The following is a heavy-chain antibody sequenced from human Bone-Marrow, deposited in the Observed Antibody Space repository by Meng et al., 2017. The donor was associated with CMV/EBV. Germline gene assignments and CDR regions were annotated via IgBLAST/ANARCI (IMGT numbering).Heavy chain of an antibody. CDR1: GFTFSDHY. CDR2: IKSKTDGGTT. CDR3: TTESPYYYDSSGPPTEY. J-gene: IGHJ4*02. Sequence: GESLKISCAASGFTFSDHYMDWVRQAPGKGLEWVGRIKSKTDGGTTDYAAPVKGRFTISRDDSKNTLYLQMNSLKTEDTAVYYCTTESPYYYDSSGPPTEYWGQGTLVTVSS. V-gene: IGHV3-15*01. D-gene: IGHD3-22*01.